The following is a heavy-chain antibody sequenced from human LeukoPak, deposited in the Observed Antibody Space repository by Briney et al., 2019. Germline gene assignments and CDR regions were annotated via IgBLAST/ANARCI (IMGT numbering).Heavy chain of an antibody. J-gene: IGHJ4*02. V-gene: IGHV4-39*01. CDR2: IYYSGST. D-gene: IGHD4-11*01. CDR1: GGSISSSSYY. Sequence: SEPLSLTCTVSGGSISSSSYYWGWIRQPPGKGLEWIGSIYYSGSTYYNPSLKSRVTISVDTSKNQFSLKLSSVTAADTAVYYCARSDYSNLDYWGQGTLVTVSS. CDR3: ARSDYSNLDY.